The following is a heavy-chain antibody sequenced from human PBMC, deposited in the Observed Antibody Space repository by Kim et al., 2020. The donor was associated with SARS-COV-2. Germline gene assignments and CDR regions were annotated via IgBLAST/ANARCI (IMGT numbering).Heavy chain of an antibody. Sequence: SETLSLTCAVYGGSFSGYYWSWIRQPPGKGLEWIGEINHSGSTNYNPSLKSRVTISVDTSKNQFSLKLSSVTAADTAVYYCARGLRWRGDAFDIWGQGTMVTVSS. CDR2: INHSGST. V-gene: IGHV4-34*01. D-gene: IGHD1-1*01. CDR1: GGSFSGYY. J-gene: IGHJ3*02. CDR3: ARGLRWRGDAFDI.